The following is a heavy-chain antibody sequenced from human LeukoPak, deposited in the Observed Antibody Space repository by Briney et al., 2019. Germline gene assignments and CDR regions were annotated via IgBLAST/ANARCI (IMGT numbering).Heavy chain of an antibody. Sequence: ASVKVSCNASGYTFTNYGINWVRQAPGQGLEWMGLINGYNGKSNYSQKFQDRVTMTKDTSTSTAYMELRRLRYDDTAVYYCVRVPELPEYWGQGTLVTVSS. J-gene: IGHJ4*02. CDR3: VRVPELPEY. CDR2: INGYNGKS. CDR1: GYTFTNYG. D-gene: IGHD2-15*01. V-gene: IGHV1-18*01.